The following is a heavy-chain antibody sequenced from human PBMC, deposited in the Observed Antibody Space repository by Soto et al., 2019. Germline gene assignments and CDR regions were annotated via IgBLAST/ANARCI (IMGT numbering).Heavy chain of an antibody. J-gene: IGHJ3*02. CDR3: ARRGLQDSFDI. V-gene: IGHV5-51*01. CDR2: IYPGDSDT. CDR1: GYSFARSW. Sequence: GESLKISCKGSGYSFARSWIGWVRQMPGEGLEWMGIIYPGDSDTRTSPSFQGQVTISADKSISTAYLQWSSLKASDTAMYYCARRGLQDSFDIWGQGTMVTVSS. D-gene: IGHD3-16*01.